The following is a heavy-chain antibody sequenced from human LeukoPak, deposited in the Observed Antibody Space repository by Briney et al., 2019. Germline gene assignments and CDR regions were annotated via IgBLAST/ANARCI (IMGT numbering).Heavy chain of an antibody. V-gene: IGHV3-23*01. CDR1: GFTFSSYA. D-gene: IGHD3-22*01. Sequence: GGSLRLSCAASGFTFSSYAMSWVRQAPGEGLEWVSAISGSGGSTYYADSVKGRFTISRDNSKNTLYLQMNSLRAEDTAVYYCAKGSYYDSSGYPLYVDYWGQGTLVTVSS. CDR2: ISGSGGST. CDR3: AKGSYYDSSGYPLYVDY. J-gene: IGHJ4*02.